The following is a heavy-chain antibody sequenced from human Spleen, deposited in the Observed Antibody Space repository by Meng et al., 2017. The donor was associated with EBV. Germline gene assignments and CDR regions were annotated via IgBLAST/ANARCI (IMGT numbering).Heavy chain of an antibody. CDR2: INPNNGDT. J-gene: IGHJ5*02. V-gene: IGHV1-2*02. CDR3: VRDHRTLTGSLDP. Sequence: QVQLVQSGAEWKKPGASVKASCKASGYSLTSYFMHWVRQSPGQGLEWMGWINPNNGDTNYAQKFLFRVTMTRDTSISTAYMELRSLTSDDTGVYYCVRDHRTLTGSLDPWGQGTLVTVSS. CDR1: GYSLTSYF. D-gene: IGHD3-9*01.